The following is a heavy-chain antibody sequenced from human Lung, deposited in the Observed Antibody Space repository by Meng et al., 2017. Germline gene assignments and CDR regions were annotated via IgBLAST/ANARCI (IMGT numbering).Heavy chain of an antibody. Sequence: QVQLQQWGAGLLKPSATLSLTCVVSGGSFSDYYWSWIRQPPGKGLEWIGEINHSGSTNYNPSLESRATISVDTSQNNLSLKLSSVTAADSAVYYCARGPTTMAHDFDHWGQGTLVTVSS. CDR2: INHSGST. CDR1: GGSFSDYY. D-gene: IGHD4-11*01. J-gene: IGHJ4*02. V-gene: IGHV4-34*01. CDR3: ARGPTTMAHDFDH.